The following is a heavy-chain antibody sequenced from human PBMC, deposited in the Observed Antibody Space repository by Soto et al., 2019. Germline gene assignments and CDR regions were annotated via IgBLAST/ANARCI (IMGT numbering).Heavy chain of an antibody. CDR1: GGSISSGGYY. V-gene: IGHV4-31*03. J-gene: IGHJ5*02. CDR3: ARTVSDVIVH. Sequence: LTNTVSGGSISSGGYYWSWIRQHPGKGLEWIGYIYYSGSTYYNPSLKSRVTISVDTSKNQFSLKLSSVTAADTAVYYCARTVSDVIVHWRQGTWATVSS. D-gene: IGHD3-10*02. CDR2: IYYSGST.